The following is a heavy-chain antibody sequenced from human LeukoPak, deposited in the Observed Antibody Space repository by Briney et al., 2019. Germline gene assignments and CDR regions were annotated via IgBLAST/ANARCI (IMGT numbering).Heavy chain of an antibody. CDR1: GYTFTSYG. CDR2: ISAYNGNT. J-gene: IGHJ3*02. Sequence: ASVKVSCKASGYTFTSYGISWVRQAPGQGLEWMGWISAYNGNTNYAQKLQGRVTMTTDTSTSTAYMELRSLRSDDTAVYYCARTPRSITGTRRGAFDIWGQGTMVTVSS. V-gene: IGHV1-18*01. CDR3: ARTPRSITGTRRGAFDI. D-gene: IGHD1-7*01.